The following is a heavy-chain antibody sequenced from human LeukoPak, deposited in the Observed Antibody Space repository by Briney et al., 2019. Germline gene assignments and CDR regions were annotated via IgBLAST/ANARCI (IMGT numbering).Heavy chain of an antibody. CDR2: INHSGST. V-gene: IGHV4-34*01. J-gene: IGHJ4*02. D-gene: IGHD3-3*01. CDR1: GGSFSGYY. Sequence: SETLSLTCAVYGGSFSGYYWSWIRQPPGKGLEWIGEINHSGSTNHNPSLKSRVTISVDTSKNQFSLKLSSVTAADTAVYYCARGHNFDFWSGTFKFDYWGQGTLVTVSS. CDR3: ARGHNFDFWSGTFKFDY.